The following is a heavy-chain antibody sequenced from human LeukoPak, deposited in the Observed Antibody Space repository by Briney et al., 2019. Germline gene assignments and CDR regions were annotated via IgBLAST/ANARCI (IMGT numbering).Heavy chain of an antibody. J-gene: IGHJ4*02. V-gene: IGHV3-48*02. CDR3: ARDTDWAFDY. CDR2: INHNGETI. D-gene: IGHD3-9*01. Sequence: GGSLRLSCAASGFTFSSYVMSRIRQAPGKGLEWVSYINHNGETIYYADSVKGRFTISRDNAKNLLYMQMNSLRDEDTAVYYCARDTDWAFDYWGQGTLVTVSS. CDR1: GFTFSSYV.